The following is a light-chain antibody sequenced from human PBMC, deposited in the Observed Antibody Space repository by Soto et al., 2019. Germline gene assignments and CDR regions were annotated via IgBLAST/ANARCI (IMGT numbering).Light chain of an antibody. J-gene: IGKJ5*01. V-gene: IGKV1-39*01. Sequence: IQMTQSPCTLSASLGDRVTITCRASQSFSRWLAWYQQKPQRAPKLLIYGASRLQNGVPSTFSGSGSWTDFTLTISSLQPEDFATYYCQQRYTTPITFGQGTRLAIK. CDR3: QQRYTTPIT. CDR2: GAS. CDR1: QSFSRW.